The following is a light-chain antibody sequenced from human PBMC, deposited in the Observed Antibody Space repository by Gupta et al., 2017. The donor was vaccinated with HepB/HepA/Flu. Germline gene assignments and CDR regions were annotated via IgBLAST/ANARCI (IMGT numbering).Light chain of an antibody. V-gene: IGLV1-51*02. CDR2: ENN. CDR1: SSNIGNNY. J-gene: IGLJ3*02. CDR3: GTWDSSLSGGV. Sequence: QSVLTQPPSVSAAPGHKVTISCSGSSSNIGNNYVSWYQQLPGTAPKLLIYENNKRPSGIPDRFSGSKSGTSATLGITGLQTGDEADYYCGTWDSSLSGGVFGGGTKLTVL.